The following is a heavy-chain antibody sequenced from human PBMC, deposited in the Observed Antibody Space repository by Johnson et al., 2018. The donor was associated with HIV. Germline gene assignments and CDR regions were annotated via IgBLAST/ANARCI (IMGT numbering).Heavy chain of an antibody. D-gene: IGHD3-3*01. Sequence: VQLVESGGGVVRPGGSLRPSCAASGFTFDDYGMSWVRQAPGKGLEWVSYISSSGSTIYYADSVKGRFTISRDNAKNSLYLQMNSLRAEDTAVYYCSRGAITIFGVADAFDIWGQGKMVTVSS. V-gene: IGHV3-48*03. CDR2: ISSSGSTI. J-gene: IGHJ3*02. CDR1: GFTFDDYG. CDR3: SRGAITIFGVADAFDI.